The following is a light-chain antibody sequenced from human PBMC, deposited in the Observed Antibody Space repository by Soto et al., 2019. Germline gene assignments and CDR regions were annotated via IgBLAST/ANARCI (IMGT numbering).Light chain of an antibody. V-gene: IGLV1-47*01. Sequence: QSALTQPSSASGTPGQRVTISCSGSSSNIGSNYVYWYQQLPGTAPKLLIYRNNQRPSGVPDRFSGSKSGTSASLAISGLRSEDEADYYCAAWEDSLSAFYEFGTRTKVNVL. CDR3: AAWEDSLSAFYE. CDR1: SSNIGSNY. J-gene: IGLJ1*01. CDR2: RNN.